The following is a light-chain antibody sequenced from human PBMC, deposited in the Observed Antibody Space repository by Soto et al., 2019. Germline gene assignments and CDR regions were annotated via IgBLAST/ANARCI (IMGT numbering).Light chain of an antibody. J-gene: IGLJ1*01. CDR3: RSYTSATTYV. CDR1: SSDVGAYNY. Sequence: QSVLPQPASVSGSPGQSITISCTGTSSDVGAYNYDSWYQQYPGEAPKVIIYDVSHRPAGVSNRFSGSKSGNTASLTISGLQTQDEADYYCRSYTSATTYVFGTGTKVTVL. CDR2: DVS. V-gene: IGLV2-14*01.